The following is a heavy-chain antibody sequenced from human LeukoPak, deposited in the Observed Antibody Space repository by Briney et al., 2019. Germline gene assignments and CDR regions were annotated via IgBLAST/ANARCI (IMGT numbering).Heavy chain of an antibody. CDR3: ARFGGE. D-gene: IGHD3-10*01. CDR1: GFTFSSYT. V-gene: IGHV3-21*04. J-gene: IGHJ3*01. CDR2: ISSSSDSI. Sequence: GGSLRLSCAASGFTFSSYTMNWVRQAPGKGLEWVSSISSSSDSIYYADSVKGRFTIFRDNAKNSLYLQMDSLRAEDTALYYCARFGGEWGQGTMVTVSS.